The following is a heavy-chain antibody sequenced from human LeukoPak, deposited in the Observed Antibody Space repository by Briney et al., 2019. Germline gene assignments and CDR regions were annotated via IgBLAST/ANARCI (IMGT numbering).Heavy chain of an antibody. Sequence: GGSLRLSCAASGFSFSSYPMDWVRQAPGKGLEYVSVIGSNGDGIHYSNSVKGRFTISRDNSKNTLYLQMNSLRAEDTAVYYCAREAYDDFWSGSWRYYYYMDVWGKGITVTVSS. V-gene: IGHV3-64*04. J-gene: IGHJ6*03. CDR1: GFSFSSYP. D-gene: IGHD3-3*01. CDR2: IGSNGDGI. CDR3: AREAYDDFWSGSWRYYYYMDV.